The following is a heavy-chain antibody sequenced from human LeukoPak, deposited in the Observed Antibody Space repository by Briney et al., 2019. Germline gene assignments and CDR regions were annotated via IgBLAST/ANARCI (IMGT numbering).Heavy chain of an antibody. CDR3: ARGYDSKDAFDI. J-gene: IGHJ3*02. Sequence: PGGSLRLSRAASGFTFSSYSMNWVRQAPGKGLEWVSSISSSSSYIYYADSVKGRFTISRDNAKNSLYLQMNSLRAEDTAVYYCARGYDSKDAFDIWGQGTMVTVSS. CDR2: ISSSSSYI. D-gene: IGHD3-22*01. CDR1: GFTFSSYS. V-gene: IGHV3-21*01.